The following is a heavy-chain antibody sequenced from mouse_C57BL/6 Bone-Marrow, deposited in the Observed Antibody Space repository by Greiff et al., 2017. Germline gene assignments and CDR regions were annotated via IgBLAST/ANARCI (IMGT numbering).Heavy chain of an antibody. CDR3: ARLDGYGGNWYFDV. J-gene: IGHJ1*03. Sequence: EVKLMESGGDLVKPGGSLKLSCAASGFTFSSYGMSWVRQTPDKRLEWVATISSGGSYTYYPDSVKGRFTISRDNAKNTLYLQMSSLKSEETAMYYCARLDGYGGNWYFDVWGTGTTVTVSS. CDR1: GFTFSSYG. V-gene: IGHV5-6*01. D-gene: IGHD2-2*01. CDR2: ISSGGSYT.